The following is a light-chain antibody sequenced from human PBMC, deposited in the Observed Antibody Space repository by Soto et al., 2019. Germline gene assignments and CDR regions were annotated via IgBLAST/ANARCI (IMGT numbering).Light chain of an antibody. CDR3: SSYVGTKSYV. CDR1: SSDVGGYNY. CDR2: EVN. V-gene: IGLV2-8*01. Sequence: SVLTQPPSASGSPGQSVTISCTGTSSDVGGYNYVSWYQQYPGKAPQLVIYEVNKRPSGVPDRFSGSKSGNTASLTVSGLQAEDEADYYCSSYVGTKSYVFGTGTKLTVL. J-gene: IGLJ1*01.